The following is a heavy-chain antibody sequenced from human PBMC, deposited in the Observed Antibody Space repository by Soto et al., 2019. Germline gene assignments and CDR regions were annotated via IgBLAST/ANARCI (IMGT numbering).Heavy chain of an antibody. D-gene: IGHD2-2*02. V-gene: IGHV1-46*03. J-gene: IGHJ5*02. CDR2: INPSGGST. Sequence: QVQLVQSGAEVKKPGASVKVSCKASGYTFTSYYMHWVRQAPGQGLEWMGIINPSGGSTSYAQKFQGRVTMTSDTSPSTVYMELSSLRSEDTAVYYCARRYCSSTSCYRGANWFDPWGQGTLVTVSS. CDR3: ARRYCSSTSCYRGANWFDP. CDR1: GYTFTSYY.